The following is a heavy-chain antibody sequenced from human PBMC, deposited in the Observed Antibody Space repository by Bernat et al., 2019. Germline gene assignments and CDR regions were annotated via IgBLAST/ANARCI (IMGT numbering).Heavy chain of an antibody. CDR3: ARTQIAAAGTWYFDY. Sequence: QVQLVESGGGVVQPGRSLRLSCAASGFTFSSYAMHWVRQAPGKGLEWVAVISYDGSNNYSADSVKGRFTISRDNSKNTLYLQMNSLRAEDTAVYYCARTQIAAAGTWYFDYWGQGTLVTVSS. CDR2: ISYDGSNN. J-gene: IGHJ4*02. CDR1: GFTFSSYA. V-gene: IGHV3-30-3*01. D-gene: IGHD6-13*01.